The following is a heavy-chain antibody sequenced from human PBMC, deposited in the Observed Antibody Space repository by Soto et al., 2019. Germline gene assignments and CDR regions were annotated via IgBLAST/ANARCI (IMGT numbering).Heavy chain of an antibody. CDR2: IIHIFGTV. Sequence: SVKVSCKASGGTFTSYSISWVRQAPGQWLEGMGGIIHIFGTVNYAQKFQGRVTITADESTSTAYMELSSLRSEDTGVYYCARGSYCSSTSCYTPYYYGMDVWGQGTTVTVSS. CDR3: ARGSYCSSTSCYTPYYYGMDV. CDR1: GGTFTSYS. V-gene: IGHV1-69*13. D-gene: IGHD2-2*02. J-gene: IGHJ6*02.